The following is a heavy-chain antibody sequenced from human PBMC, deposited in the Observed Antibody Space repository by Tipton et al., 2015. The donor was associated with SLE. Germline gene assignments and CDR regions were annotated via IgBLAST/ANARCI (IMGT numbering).Heavy chain of an antibody. CDR2: IDRSGNT. V-gene: IGHV4-34*01. D-gene: IGHD6-13*01. CDR3: VRAGSWYAIDY. CDR1: GESFSAYY. J-gene: IGHJ4*02. Sequence: TLSLTCAVYGESFSAYYWSWIRQSPGKGLEWIGEIDRSGNTNYNPSLKSRVTISVDTSKKQFSLKLTSVTAADTAVYYCVRAGSWYAIDYWGQGTPVTVSS.